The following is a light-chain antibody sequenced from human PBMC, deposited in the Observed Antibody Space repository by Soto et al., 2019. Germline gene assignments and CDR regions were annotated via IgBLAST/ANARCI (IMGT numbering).Light chain of an antibody. V-gene: IGKV3-15*01. CDR3: QQYNNWPFS. Sequence: EIVLTQAPGTLSLSPRERATLSCSASQSVSSSYLAWYQQRPGQAPRLLIYDVSIRATGVPARFSGTGSETDFTLTISGLQSEDSAVYFCQQYNNWPFSFGQGTRLEI. CDR1: QSVSSSY. CDR2: DVS. J-gene: IGKJ5*01.